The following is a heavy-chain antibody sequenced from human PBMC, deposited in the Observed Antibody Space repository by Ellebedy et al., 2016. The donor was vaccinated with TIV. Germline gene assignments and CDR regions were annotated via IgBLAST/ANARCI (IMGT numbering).Heavy chain of an antibody. D-gene: IGHD4-17*01. CDR3: AKDATVTAKYWFDP. CDR2: ISGSGGSP. Sequence: PGGSLRLSCAASGFTFSSYALTWVRQAPGKGLEWVSSISGSGGSPHYADSVKGRFTISRDNFKNTVYLQMNSLRAEDTAVYYCAKDATVTAKYWFDPWGQGTLVTVSS. CDR1: GFTFSSYA. J-gene: IGHJ5*02. V-gene: IGHV3-23*01.